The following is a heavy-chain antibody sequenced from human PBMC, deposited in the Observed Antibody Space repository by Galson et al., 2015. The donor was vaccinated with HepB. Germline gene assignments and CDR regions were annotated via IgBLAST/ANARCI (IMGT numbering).Heavy chain of an antibody. J-gene: IGHJ4*02. CDR1: GFIFSDFS. CDR3: VKEHRSGWPNLDS. D-gene: IGHD6-19*01. CDR2: MSKRGNSI. V-gene: IGHV3-30*18. Sequence: SLRLSCAASGFIFSDFSMHWVRQAPGKGLEWVAVMSKRGNSINYADSMKGRFTISSDNSTNTVYLQMHDLRHEETALYFCVKEHRSGWPNLDSWGPGTLVIVSS.